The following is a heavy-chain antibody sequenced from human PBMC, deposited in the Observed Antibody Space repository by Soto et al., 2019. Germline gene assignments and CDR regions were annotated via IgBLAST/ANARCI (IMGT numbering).Heavy chain of an antibody. CDR1: GFTFSSFE. Sequence: GGSLRLSCVGSGFTFSSFEMNWVRQTPGKGLEWLSYIGRSGETIYYADSVKGRFTISRDNAKSSLFLQMTGLRDEDTGIYYCARDSRGGAARRPTLYYWGGGTLVPVYS. V-gene: IGHV3-48*03. CDR2: IGRSGETI. CDR3: ARDSRGGAARRPTLYY. J-gene: IGHJ4*02. D-gene: IGHD6-6*01.